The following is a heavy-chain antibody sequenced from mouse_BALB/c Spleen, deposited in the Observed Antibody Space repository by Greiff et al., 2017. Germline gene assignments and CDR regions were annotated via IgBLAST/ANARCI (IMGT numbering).Heavy chain of an antibody. J-gene: IGHJ4*01. D-gene: IGHD1-2*01. V-gene: IGHV1-55*01. CDR3: ARSTTTGAMDY. CDR2: IYPGSGST. Sequence: QVQLQQPGAELVKPGTSVKLSCKASGYNFTSYWINWVKLRPGQGLEWIGDIYPGSGSTNYNEKFKSKATLTVDTSSSTAYMQLSSLASEDSALYYCARSTTTGAMDYWGQGTSVTVSS. CDR1: GYNFTSYW.